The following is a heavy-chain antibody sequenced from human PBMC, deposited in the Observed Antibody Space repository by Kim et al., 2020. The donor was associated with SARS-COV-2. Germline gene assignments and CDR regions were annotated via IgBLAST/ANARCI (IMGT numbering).Heavy chain of an antibody. V-gene: IGHV4-59*01. D-gene: IGHD5-18*01. CDR3: ARDRPNKRGYSYGYYFDY. Sequence: KSRVTISVDTSKNQFSLKLSSVTAADTAVYYCARDRPNKRGYSYGYYFDYWGQGTLVTVSS. J-gene: IGHJ4*02.